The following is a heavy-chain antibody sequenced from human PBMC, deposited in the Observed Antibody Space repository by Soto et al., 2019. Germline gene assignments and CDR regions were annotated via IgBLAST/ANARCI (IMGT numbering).Heavy chain of an antibody. CDR1: GFIFSSFG. Sequence: QVHLLESGGSVVEAGKSLRLSCEASGFIFSSFGMHWVRQAPGKGLEWVALISYDGSNAEYADPVKGRFSISRDSSMNILCLQMNSLRFDDTAMYYCVRDSGIASLDFWGRGTLVTVSS. CDR2: ISYDGSNA. D-gene: IGHD3-10*01. CDR3: VRDSGIASLDF. J-gene: IGHJ4*02. V-gene: IGHV3-30*03.